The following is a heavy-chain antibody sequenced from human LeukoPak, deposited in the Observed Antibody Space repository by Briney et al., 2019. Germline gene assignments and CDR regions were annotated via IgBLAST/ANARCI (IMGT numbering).Heavy chain of an antibody. Sequence: SETLSLTCTVSGVSIRGDTYYWDWIRQPPGKGLEWIGNYHIGNTYYNPSLKSRVTISEDTSKNQFSLRVNSVTAADTAVYYCARLWDSTGLYFYYYMDVWGEGTTVTVSS. J-gene: IGHJ6*03. V-gene: IGHV4-39*01. CDR3: ARLWDSTGLYFYYYMDV. CDR2: YHIGNT. D-gene: IGHD6-19*01. CDR1: GVSIRGDTYY.